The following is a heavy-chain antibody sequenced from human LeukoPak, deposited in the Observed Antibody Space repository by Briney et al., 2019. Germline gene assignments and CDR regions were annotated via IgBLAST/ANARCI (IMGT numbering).Heavy chain of an antibody. V-gene: IGHV1-2*02. CDR1: GYTFTGYY. J-gene: IGHJ4*02. Sequence: ASVKVSCKASGYTFTGYYMHWVRQAPGQGLEWMGWINPNSCGTNYAQKFQGRVTMTRDTSISTAYMELSRLRSDDTAVYYCARMTTVTNEDYWGQGTLVTVSS. CDR3: ARMTTVTNEDY. D-gene: IGHD4-17*01. CDR2: INPNSCGT.